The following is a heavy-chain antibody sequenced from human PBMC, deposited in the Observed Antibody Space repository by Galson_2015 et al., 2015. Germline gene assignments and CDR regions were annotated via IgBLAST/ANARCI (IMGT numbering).Heavy chain of an antibody. Sequence: SLRLSCAASGFTFSSYAIHWVRQAPGKGLEWVAVISSDGSNKYYADSVKGRFSISRDNSKNTLYLQMNSLRTEDTAVYYCARVRRADYSHNYYDCLDVWGQGTTVTVSS. CDR1: GFTFSSYA. CDR3: ARVRRADYSHNYYDCLDV. D-gene: IGHD4-11*01. CDR2: ISSDGSNK. V-gene: IGHV3-30-3*01. J-gene: IGHJ6*02.